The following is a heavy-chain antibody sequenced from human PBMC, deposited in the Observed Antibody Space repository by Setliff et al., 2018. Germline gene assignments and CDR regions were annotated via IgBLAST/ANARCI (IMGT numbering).Heavy chain of an antibody. CDR1: GDSFKSDSFY. Sequence: SETLSLTCTVSGDSFKSDSFYWGWIRQPPGKGLEWIGSVYYTGTAYYNPSLKSRVTISVDTSKNQFSLQVTSLAATDTALYFCARHEFVGGYYGSVTYRHFDYWGQGILVTVSS. V-gene: IGHV4-39*01. CDR2: VYYTGTA. CDR3: ARHEFVGGYYGSVTYRHFDY. D-gene: IGHD3-10*01. J-gene: IGHJ4*02.